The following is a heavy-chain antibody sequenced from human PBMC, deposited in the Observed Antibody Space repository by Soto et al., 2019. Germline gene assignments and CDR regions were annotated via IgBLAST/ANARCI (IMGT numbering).Heavy chain of an antibody. CDR1: GGYISSYY. Sequence: SLILCLPCTVAGGYISSYYWSCIRKHPGKGLEWIGYIYYGGSTNYNPSLKSRVTISVDTSKNQFSLKLSSVTAADTALYYCARQCEDSYSFYGLDFWVHGTTVIVSS. J-gene: IGHJ6*02. V-gene: IGHV4-59*08. CDR2: IYYGGST. CDR3: ARQCEDSYSFYGLDF.